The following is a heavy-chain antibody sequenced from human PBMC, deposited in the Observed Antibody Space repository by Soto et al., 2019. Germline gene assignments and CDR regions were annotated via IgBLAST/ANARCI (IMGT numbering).Heavy chain of an antibody. CDR3: ARPYDFWSGPDAFDI. Sequence: SETLSLTCTVSGGSISSSSYYWGWIRQPPGKGLEWIGSIYYSGSTYYNPSLKSRVTISVDTSKNQFSLKLSSVTAADTAVYYCARPYDFWSGPDAFDIWGQGTMVTASS. J-gene: IGHJ3*02. D-gene: IGHD3-3*01. CDR2: IYYSGST. V-gene: IGHV4-39*01. CDR1: GGSISSSSYY.